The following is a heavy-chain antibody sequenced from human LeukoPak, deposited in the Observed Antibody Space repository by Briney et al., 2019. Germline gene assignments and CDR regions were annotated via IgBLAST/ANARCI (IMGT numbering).Heavy chain of an antibody. J-gene: IGHJ5*02. D-gene: IGHD4-17*01. CDR3: ARGTVTRWLNWFDP. CDR2: IYTSGST. Sequence: PSETLSLTCTVSGGSINSYYWSWIRQPAGKGLEWIGHIYTSGSTNYNPSLKSRVTMSVDTSENQFSLKLSSVTAADTAIYYCARGTVTRWLNWFDPWGQGTLVTVSS. CDR1: GGSINSYY. V-gene: IGHV4-4*07.